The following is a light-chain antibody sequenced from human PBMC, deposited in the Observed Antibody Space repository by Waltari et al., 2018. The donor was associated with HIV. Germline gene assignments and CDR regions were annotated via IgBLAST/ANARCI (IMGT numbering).Light chain of an antibody. CDR1: SSNIRSNA. CDR3: AAWDDSLNDSYV. Sequence: QSVLTQPPSASGTPGQRVTISCSGSSSNIRSNAVTWYQQLPGTAPKLLIYSNNQRPSGVPDRFSGSKSGTSASLAISGLQSDDEADYYCAAWDDSLNDSYVFGPGTKVTVL. V-gene: IGLV1-44*01. J-gene: IGLJ1*01. CDR2: SNN.